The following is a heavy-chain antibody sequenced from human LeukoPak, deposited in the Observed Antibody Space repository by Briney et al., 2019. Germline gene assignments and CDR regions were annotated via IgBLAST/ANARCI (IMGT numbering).Heavy chain of an antibody. CDR1: GYTFTGYY. CDR3: ARTTPIAVAYDY. Sequence: ASVKVSCNTFGYTFTGYYMHWVRQAPGQGLEWMGWISAYNGNTNYAQKLQGRVTMTTDTSTSTAYMELRSLRSDDTAVYYCARTTPIAVAYDYWGQGTLVTVSS. CDR2: ISAYNGNT. D-gene: IGHD6-19*01. V-gene: IGHV1-18*04. J-gene: IGHJ4*02.